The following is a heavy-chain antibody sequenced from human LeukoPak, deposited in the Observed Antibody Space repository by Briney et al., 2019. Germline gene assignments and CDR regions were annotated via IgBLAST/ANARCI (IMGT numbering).Heavy chain of an antibody. CDR3: AKDTELFYVRGYFDY. J-gene: IGHJ4*02. D-gene: IGHD3-10*02. CDR2: INNDGSST. Sequence: GGSLRLSCATSGFPFSTYWMHWVRQAPGKGLVWVSHINNDGSSTTYADSVKGRFTISRDNTKNTLYLQMDSLRAEDTAMYYCAKDTELFYVRGYFDYWGQGTLVTVSS. CDR1: GFPFSTYW. V-gene: IGHV3-74*01.